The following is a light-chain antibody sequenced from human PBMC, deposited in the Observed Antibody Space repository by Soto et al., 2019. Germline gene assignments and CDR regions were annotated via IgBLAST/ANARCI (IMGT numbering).Light chain of an antibody. CDR3: QQYDNLPLT. V-gene: IGKV1-33*01. J-gene: IGKJ4*01. Sequence: DIQMTQSPSSLSASVGDRVTITCQASQDISNYLHWYQQKPGKAPKLLIYDASNLETGVPSRFSGTGSGTDFTFTISSLQPEDIATYYSQQYDNLPLTFGGGTKVEIK. CDR2: DAS. CDR1: QDISNY.